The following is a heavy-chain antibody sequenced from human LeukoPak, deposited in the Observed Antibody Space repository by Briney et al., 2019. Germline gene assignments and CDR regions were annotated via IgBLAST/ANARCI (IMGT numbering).Heavy chain of an antibody. J-gene: IGHJ4*02. D-gene: IGHD3-10*01. CDR2: ISGSGSTI. Sequence: GGSLRLSCAASGFTFSDYSVSWIRQAPGKGLEWVSYISGSGSTINYADSVKGRFTISRDNAKNSLYLQMNSLRAEDTAVYYCARVTIPITMVRGALDYWGQGTLVTVSS. CDR1: GFTFSDYS. V-gene: IGHV3-11*04. CDR3: ARVTIPITMVRGALDY.